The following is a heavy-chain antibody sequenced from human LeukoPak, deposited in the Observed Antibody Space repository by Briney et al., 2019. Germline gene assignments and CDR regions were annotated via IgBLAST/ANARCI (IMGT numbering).Heavy chain of an antibody. Sequence: PGGSLRLSCAASGFTFSSYGMHWVPQAPGKGLEWVAFIRYDGSNKYYADSVKGRFTISRDNSKNTLYLQMNSLRAEDTAVYYCAKARLPGYCGSGSVWGKGTTVTVSS. CDR1: GFTFSSYG. V-gene: IGHV3-30*02. CDR2: IRYDGSNK. D-gene: IGHD3-10*01. CDR3: AKARLPGYCGSGSV. J-gene: IGHJ6*04.